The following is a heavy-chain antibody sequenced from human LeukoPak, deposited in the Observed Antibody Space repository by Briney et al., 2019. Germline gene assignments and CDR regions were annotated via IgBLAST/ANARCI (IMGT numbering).Heavy chain of an antibody. CDR1: GGAFSSYA. V-gene: IGHV1-69*04. J-gene: IGHJ4*02. CDR2: IIPILGIA. CDR3: ARGSDYYDSSGYYGDY. Sequence: SVKVSCKASGGAFSSYAISWVRQAPGQGLEWMGRIIPILGIANYAQKFQGRVTITADKSTSTAYMELSSLRSEDTAVYYCARGSDYYDSSGYYGDYWGQGTLVTVSS. D-gene: IGHD3-22*01.